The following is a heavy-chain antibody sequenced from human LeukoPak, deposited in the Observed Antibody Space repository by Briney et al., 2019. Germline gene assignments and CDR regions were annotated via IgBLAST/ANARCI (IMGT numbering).Heavy chain of an antibody. D-gene: IGHD3-3*01. CDR1: GYTFTSYY. J-gene: IGHJ4*02. CDR2: INPSGGST. CDR3: ARGDYDFWSGYPGYFDY. V-gene: IGHV1-46*01. Sequence: ASVKVSCKASGYTFTSYYMHWVRQAPGQGLEWMGIINPSGGSTSYAQKFQSRVTMTRDTSTSTVYMELSSLRSEDTAVYYCARGDYDFWSGYPGYFDYWGQGTLVTVSS.